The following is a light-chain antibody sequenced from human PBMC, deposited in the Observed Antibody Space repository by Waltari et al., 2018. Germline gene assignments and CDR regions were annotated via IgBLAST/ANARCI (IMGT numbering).Light chain of an antibody. J-gene: IGKJ3*01. Sequence: DIQMTQSPSSLSASVGERVNITCRASQSISSYLNWYQQKPGKVPKLLIYAASTLQSGVPSRFSGSGSGTDFTLTISSPQPEDFATYYCQQTYSTPFTFGPGTKVDIK. V-gene: IGKV1-39*01. CDR3: QQTYSTPFT. CDR2: AAS. CDR1: QSISSY.